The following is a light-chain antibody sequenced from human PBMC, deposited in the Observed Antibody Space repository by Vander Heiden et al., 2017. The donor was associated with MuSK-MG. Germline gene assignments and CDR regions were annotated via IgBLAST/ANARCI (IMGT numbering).Light chain of an antibody. Sequence: QSVLTQPPSVSGAPGQRVTISCTGSSPNIGAGYDVHWYQQLPGTAPKLLIYGNSNRPSWVPDRVSGSKSGTSASLAITGLQAEDEADYYCQSYDSSLSALVFGGGTKLTVL. CDR3: QSYDSSLSALV. CDR2: GNS. J-gene: IGLJ3*02. CDR1: SPNIGAGYD. V-gene: IGLV1-40*01.